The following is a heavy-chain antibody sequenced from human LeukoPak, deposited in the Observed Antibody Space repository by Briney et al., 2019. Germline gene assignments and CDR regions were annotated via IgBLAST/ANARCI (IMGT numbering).Heavy chain of an antibody. CDR2: IYYSGST. CDR3: ARRPKVYYYYGMDV. CDR1: GGSISSSSYY. Sequence: SETLSLTCTVSGGSISSSSYYWGWIRQPPGKGLEWIGSIYYSGSTYYNPSLKSRVTISVDTSKNQFSLKLSSVTAADTAVYYCARRPKVYYYYGMDVGGQGTTVTVSS. J-gene: IGHJ6*02. V-gene: IGHV4-39*01.